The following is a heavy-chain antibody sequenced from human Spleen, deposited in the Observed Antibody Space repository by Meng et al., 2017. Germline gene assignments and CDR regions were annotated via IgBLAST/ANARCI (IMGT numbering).Heavy chain of an antibody. CDR1: GGSINYY. CDR3: ARDGSTNYYYFGMDV. D-gene: IGHD5-12*01. CDR2: VHYSGST. Sequence: SETLSLTCTVSGGSINYYWTWIRQHPGKGLEWIGFVHYSGSTNYNPSLKSRVTISLDRSKNQFSLKLNSVTAADTAVYYCARDGSTNYYYFGMDVWGQGTTVTVSS. J-gene: IGHJ6*02. V-gene: IGHV4-59*01.